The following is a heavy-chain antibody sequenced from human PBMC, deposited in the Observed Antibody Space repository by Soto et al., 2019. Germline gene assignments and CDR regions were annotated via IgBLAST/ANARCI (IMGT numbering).Heavy chain of an antibody. V-gene: IGHV3-30*03. Sequence: PGGSLRLSCAASGFTFSSYGMHWVRQAPGKGLEWVAVISYDGSNKYYADSVKGRVTISRDNAKNTLYLQMNSLRAEDTAVYYCARGDRGAFDLWGQGTMVTVSS. CDR1: GFTFSSYG. CDR2: ISYDGSNK. D-gene: IGHD2-21*02. CDR3: ARGDRGAFDL. J-gene: IGHJ3*01.